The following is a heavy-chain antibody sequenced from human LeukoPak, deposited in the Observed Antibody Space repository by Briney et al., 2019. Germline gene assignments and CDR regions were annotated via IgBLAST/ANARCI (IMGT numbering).Heavy chain of an antibody. CDR2: IHTSGST. Sequence: TSETLSLTCTVSGGSISSSIYYWGWIRQPPGKGLEWIGRIHTSGSTNYNPSLKSRVTMSVDTSKNQFSLKMSSVTAADTAVYYCARESYIYGSGSHDAFDIWGQGTMVTVSS. CDR3: ARESYIYGSGSHDAFDI. V-gene: IGHV4-39*07. CDR1: GGSISSSIYY. J-gene: IGHJ3*02. D-gene: IGHD3-10*01.